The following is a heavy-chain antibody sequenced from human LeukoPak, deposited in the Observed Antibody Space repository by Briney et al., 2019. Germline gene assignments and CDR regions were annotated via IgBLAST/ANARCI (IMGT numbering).Heavy chain of an antibody. CDR2: IIPIFGTA. CDR1: GGTFSSYA. J-gene: IGHJ5*02. D-gene: IGHD3-22*01. CDR3: ARKVPNDSSGYYYRGQFDP. Sequence: SVKVSCKASGGTFSSYAISWVRQAPGQGLGWMGGIIPIFGTANYAQKFQGRVTITADKSTSTAYMELSSLRSEDTAVYYCARKVPNDSSGYYYRGQFDPWGQGTLVTVSS. V-gene: IGHV1-69*06.